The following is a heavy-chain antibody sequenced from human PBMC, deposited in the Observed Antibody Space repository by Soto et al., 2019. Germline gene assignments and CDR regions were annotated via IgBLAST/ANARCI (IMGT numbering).Heavy chain of an antibody. CDR3: ATDSVDWFYYYGMDV. J-gene: IGHJ6*02. D-gene: IGHD3-9*01. Sequence: SLRLSCAASGFTFSSYGMHWVRQAPGKGLEWVAVIWYDGSNKYYADSVKGRFTISRDNSKNTLYLQMNSLRAEDTAVYYCATDSVDWFYYYGMDVWGQGTTVTVSS. V-gene: IGHV3-33*08. CDR1: GFTFSSYG. CDR2: IWYDGSNK.